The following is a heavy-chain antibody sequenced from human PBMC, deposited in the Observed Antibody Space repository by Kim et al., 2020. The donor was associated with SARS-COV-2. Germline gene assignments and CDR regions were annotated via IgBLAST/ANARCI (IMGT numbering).Heavy chain of an antibody. V-gene: IGHV1-3*01. J-gene: IGHJ4*02. CDR3: ARDLGDRWVVVVAAFDY. CDR2: INAGNGNT. CDR1: GYTFTSYA. Sequence: ASVKVSCKASGYTFTSYAMHWVRQAPGQRLEWMGWINAGNGNTKYSQKFQGRVTITRDTSASTAYMELSSLRSEDTAVYYCARDLGDRWVVVVAAFDYWGQGTLVTVSS. D-gene: IGHD2-15*01.